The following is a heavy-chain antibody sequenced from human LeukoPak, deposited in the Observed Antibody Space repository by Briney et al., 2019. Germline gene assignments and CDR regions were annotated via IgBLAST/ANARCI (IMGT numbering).Heavy chain of an antibody. CDR2: IYPGDSDT. CDR3: ARRTPVVRGVREYAFDI. D-gene: IGHD3-10*01. J-gene: IGHJ3*02. CDR1: GYSFTSYW. Sequence: GESLKISCKGSGYSFTSYWIGWVRQMPGKGLEWMGIIYPGDSDTRYSPSFQGQVTISADKSISTAYLQWSSLKASDTAMYYCARRTPVVRGVREYAFDIWGQGTMVTVSS. V-gene: IGHV5-51*01.